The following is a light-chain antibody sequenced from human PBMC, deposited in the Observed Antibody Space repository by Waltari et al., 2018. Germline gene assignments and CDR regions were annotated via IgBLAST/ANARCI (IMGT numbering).Light chain of an antibody. CDR2: GAY. CDR1: QTISSY. CDR3: QQSYSTPQT. J-gene: IGKJ1*01. V-gene: IGKV1-39*01. Sequence: DVQMTQSPSSLSASVGDRVTITCRASQTISSYLNWYQQRPGKAPKLLIYGAYSLQSVVPPRFSGSGSETDFTLTISSLQPEDFATYYCQQSYSTPQTFGQGTKVEIK.